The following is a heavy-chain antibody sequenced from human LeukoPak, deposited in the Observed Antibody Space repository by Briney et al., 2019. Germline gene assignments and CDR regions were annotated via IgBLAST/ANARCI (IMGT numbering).Heavy chain of an antibody. CDR3: VRGASSIAALNPFWYFDL. J-gene: IGHJ2*01. V-gene: IGHV1-46*01. Sequence: VASVKVSCKASGYTFTSYYMHWVRQGPGQGLEWMGIINPSGGSTSYAQKFQGRVTMTRDTSTNTVYMELRSLRSEDTAVFYCVRGASSIAALNPFWYFDLWGRGTLVTVSS. CDR2: INPSGGST. D-gene: IGHD6-6*01. CDR1: GYTFTSYY.